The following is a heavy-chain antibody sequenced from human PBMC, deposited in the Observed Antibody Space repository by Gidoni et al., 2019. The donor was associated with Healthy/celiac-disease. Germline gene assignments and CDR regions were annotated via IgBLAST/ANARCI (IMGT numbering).Heavy chain of an antibody. CDR1: GGSISSSSYS. CDR3: ARHSGDYYDSSPRGWFDP. Sequence: QLQLQESGPGLVKPSETLSLTCTVSGGSISSSSYSWGWIRQPPGKGLEWIGSIYYSGSTYYNPSLKSRVTISVDTSKNQFSLKLSSVTAEDTAVYYCARHSGDYYDSSPRGWFDPWGQGTLVTVSS. V-gene: IGHV4-39*01. D-gene: IGHD3-22*01. CDR2: IYYSGST. J-gene: IGHJ5*02.